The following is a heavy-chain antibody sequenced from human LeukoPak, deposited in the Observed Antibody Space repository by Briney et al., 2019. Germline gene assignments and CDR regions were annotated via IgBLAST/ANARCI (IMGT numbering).Heavy chain of an antibody. Sequence: SETLSLTCTVSGGSISSYYWSWIRQPPGKGLEWIGYIYYTGSTNYNPPLKSRVTISVDTSKNQFSLKLSSVTAADTAVYYCARGGGMYSYGYNFDYWGQGTLVTVSS. CDR2: IYYTGST. D-gene: IGHD5-18*01. CDR3: ARGGGMYSYGYNFDY. CDR1: GGSISSYY. V-gene: IGHV4-59*13. J-gene: IGHJ4*02.